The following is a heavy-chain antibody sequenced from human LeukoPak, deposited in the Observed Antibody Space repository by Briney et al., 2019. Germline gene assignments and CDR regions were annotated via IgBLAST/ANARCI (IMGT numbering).Heavy chain of an antibody. CDR1: GFTFSSSA. V-gene: IGHV3-23*01. CDR3: AKSSYYDSSGYYREYYFDY. J-gene: IGHJ4*02. Sequence: PGGSLRLSCAASGFTFSSSAMGWVRQAPGKGLEWVSSIFGSGAGTYYADSVKGRFTISRDNSKNTLYLQMNSLRAEDTAVYYCAKSSYYDSSGYYREYYFDYWCQGTLVTVSS. CDR2: IFGSGAGT. D-gene: IGHD3-22*01.